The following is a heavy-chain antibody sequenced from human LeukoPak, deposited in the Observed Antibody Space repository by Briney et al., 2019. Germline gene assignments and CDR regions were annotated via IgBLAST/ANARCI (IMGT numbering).Heavy chain of an antibody. CDR1: GGTFSSYA. V-gene: IGHV1-69*05. J-gene: IGHJ4*02. D-gene: IGHD1-1*01. CDR2: IIPIFGTA. Sequence: ASVKVSCKGSGGTFSSYAISWVRQAPGQGLEWMGGIIPIFGTANYAQKFQGRVTITTDESTSTAYMELSSLRSEDTAVYYCARGRGTGTSPGAHFDYWGQGTLVTVSS. CDR3: ARGRGTGTSPGAHFDY.